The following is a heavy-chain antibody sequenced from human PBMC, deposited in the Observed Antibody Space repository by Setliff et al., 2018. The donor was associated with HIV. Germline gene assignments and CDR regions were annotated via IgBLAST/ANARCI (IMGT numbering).Heavy chain of an antibody. CDR3: VRLNRGSTWSIASDRGFFDP. CDR1: GYSFTTYW. J-gene: IGHJ5*02. CDR2: INPADSDT. V-gene: IGHV5-51*01. D-gene: IGHD3-10*01. Sequence: GESLKISCKGSGYSFTTYWIAWVRQMPGEGLEWMGIINPADSDTRYSPSLQGQVTISADTSLKTAHLQWSSLKASDTATYFCVRLNRGSTWSIASDRGFFDPWGQGTLVTVSS.